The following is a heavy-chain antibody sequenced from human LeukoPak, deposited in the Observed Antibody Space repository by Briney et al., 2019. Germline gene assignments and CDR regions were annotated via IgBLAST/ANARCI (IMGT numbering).Heavy chain of an antibody. CDR3: AKSGIFSGSYSVRSYFGY. Sequence: GGSLRLSCAASGFTFGSYAMSWVRQAPGKGLEWVSAISGSGGSTYYADSVKGRFTISRDNSKNTLYLQMNSLRAEDTAVYYCAKSGIFSGSYSVRSYFGYWGQGTLVTVSS. V-gene: IGHV3-23*01. CDR2: ISGSGGST. J-gene: IGHJ4*02. D-gene: IGHD1-26*01. CDR1: GFTFGSYA.